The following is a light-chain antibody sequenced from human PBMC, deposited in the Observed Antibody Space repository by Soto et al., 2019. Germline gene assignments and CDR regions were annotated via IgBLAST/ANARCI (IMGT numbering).Light chain of an antibody. J-gene: IGLJ2*01. CDR3: ATWDDTVKGVV. CDR2: SNA. V-gene: IGLV1-44*01. Sequence: QSVLTQPPSASGTARQRVTISCSGSSSNVGSSTVNWYQQLPGTAPTLLIYSNAQRPSGVPDRFSGSKSGTSASLAISGLQAEDEADYYCATWDDTVKGVVFGGGTKVTVL. CDR1: SSNVGSST.